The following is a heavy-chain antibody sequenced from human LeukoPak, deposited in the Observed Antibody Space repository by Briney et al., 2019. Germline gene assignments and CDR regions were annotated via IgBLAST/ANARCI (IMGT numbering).Heavy chain of an antibody. CDR2: ISAYNGNT. J-gene: IGHJ4*02. Sequence: ASVKVSCKASGYTFTSFGISWVRQAPGQGLEWMGWISAYNGNTNYAQKLHGRVTMTTDTSTSTAYMELRSLRSDDTAVYYCARDGNSYGPLDYWGQGTLVTVSS. CDR1: GYTFTSFG. CDR3: ARDGNSYGPLDY. V-gene: IGHV1-18*01. D-gene: IGHD5-18*01.